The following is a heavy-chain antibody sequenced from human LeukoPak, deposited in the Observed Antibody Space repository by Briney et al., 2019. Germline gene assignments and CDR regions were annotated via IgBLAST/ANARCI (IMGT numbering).Heavy chain of an antibody. CDR2: ISNNGGYT. CDR3: AKEPRITIFGVDDAFDI. Sequence: QAWGALRLSCAASGFTFSSSAMSWVRQAPGKGLEWVSAISNNGGYTYYADSVKGRFTISRDNSKNTLYLQMNSLRAEDTAVYYCAKEPRITIFGVDDAFDIWGQGTMVTVSS. V-gene: IGHV3-23*01. D-gene: IGHD3-3*01. J-gene: IGHJ3*02. CDR1: GFTFSSSA.